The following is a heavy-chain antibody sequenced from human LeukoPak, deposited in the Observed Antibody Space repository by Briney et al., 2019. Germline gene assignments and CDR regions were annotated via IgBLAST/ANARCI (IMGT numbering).Heavy chain of an antibody. CDR1: GGPMSDSY. Sequence: SETLSLTCTVSGGPMSDSYWSWIRQTPGKGLEWIGYIYSTGSTNYNPSLKSRVTISIDTSKNQFFLKLYSVTAADTALYYCARDYTMTHAFDIWGQGTLVTVSS. J-gene: IGHJ3*02. D-gene: IGHD3-22*01. V-gene: IGHV4-59*01. CDR2: IYSTGST. CDR3: ARDYTMTHAFDI.